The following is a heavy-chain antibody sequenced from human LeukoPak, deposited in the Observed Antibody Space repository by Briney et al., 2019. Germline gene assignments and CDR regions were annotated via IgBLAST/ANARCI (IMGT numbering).Heavy chain of an antibody. D-gene: IGHD6-13*01. J-gene: IGHJ4*02. CDR1: GVTFGTYA. CDR2: ISPYNGNT. CDR3: ATYSAAGRTYYFDY. V-gene: IGHV1-18*01. Sequence: GASVKVSCKAPGVTFGTYAISWVRQAPGQGLEWMGWISPYNGNTNYAQKLQGRVTMTRDTSTSTAYMELRSLRSDDTAVYYCATYSAAGRTYYFDYWGQGALVTVSS.